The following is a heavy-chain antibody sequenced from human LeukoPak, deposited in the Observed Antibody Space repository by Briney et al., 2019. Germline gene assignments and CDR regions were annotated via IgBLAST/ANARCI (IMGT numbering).Heavy chain of an antibody. CDR1: DGSVSSTNW. CDR2: VHLDGRT. D-gene: IGHD6-25*01. J-gene: IGHJ4*02. Sequence: PSETLSLTCGVSDGSVSSTNWWTWIRQPPGKVLEWIGEVHLDGRTNFNPSLKSRLTMSVDLSENHVSLKLTSVTAADTAVYYCAREGGFYRPLDYSGQGTLVTVSS. CDR3: AREGGFYRPLDY. V-gene: IGHV4-4*02.